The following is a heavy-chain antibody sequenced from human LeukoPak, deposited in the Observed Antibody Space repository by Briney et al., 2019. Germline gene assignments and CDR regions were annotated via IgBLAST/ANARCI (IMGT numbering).Heavy chain of an antibody. D-gene: IGHD5-18*01. CDR3: ARGRGYGYGIDY. V-gene: IGHV4-30-4*01. Sequence: SQTLSLTCTVSGGSISSGDHYWSWIRQSPGRGLESIAYTSYSGSAYYNPSPMSRITMSVDTSKNQFSLKLTSVTAANTAVYYCARGRGYGYGIDYWGKGILVTVSS. CDR2: TSYSGSA. J-gene: IGHJ4*02. CDR1: GGSISSGDHY.